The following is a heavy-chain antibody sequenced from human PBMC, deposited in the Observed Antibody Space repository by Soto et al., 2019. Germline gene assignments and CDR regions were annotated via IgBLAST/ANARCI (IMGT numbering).Heavy chain of an antibody. CDR3: ARSLRGGSPEEAFDI. J-gene: IGHJ3*02. CDR1: GYTFTSYG. D-gene: IGHD1-26*01. Sequence: ASVKVSCKASGYTFTSYGISWVRQAPGQGLEWMGWISAYNGNTNYAQKLQGRVTMTTDTSTSSAYMELRSLRSDDTAVYYCARSLRGGSPEEAFDIWGQGTMVTVSS. V-gene: IGHV1-18*01. CDR2: ISAYNGNT.